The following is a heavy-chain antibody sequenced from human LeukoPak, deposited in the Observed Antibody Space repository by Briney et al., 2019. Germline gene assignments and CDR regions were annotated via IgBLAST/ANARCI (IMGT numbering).Heavy chain of an antibody. CDR2: IKEDGSGK. V-gene: IGHV3-7*01. Sequence: GGSLTLSCADSGFTISSYWMSWIRQAPGKGLEWVANIKEDGSGKYYVDPVEGRFTISRDNNKNSLYLQMSSLRDEDTAVYYCAREVRGVDRNWFGPWGPRTLVTVSS. J-gene: IGHJ5*02. CDR1: GFTISSYW. D-gene: IGHD2-21*01. CDR3: AREVRGVDRNWFGP.